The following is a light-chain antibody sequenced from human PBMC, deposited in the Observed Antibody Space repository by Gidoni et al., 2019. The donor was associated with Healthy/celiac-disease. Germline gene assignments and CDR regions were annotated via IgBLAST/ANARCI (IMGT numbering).Light chain of an antibody. V-gene: IGKV4-1*01. Sequence: DIVMTQSQDSLAVSLVERATINCKSSQSVLYSSNNKNYLAWYQQKPGQPPKLLIYWASTRESGVPDRFSGSGSGTDFTLTISSLQAEDVAFYYCQQYYSTPPVTFGGGTKVEIK. J-gene: IGKJ4*01. CDR2: WAS. CDR3: QQYYSTPPVT. CDR1: QSVLYSSNNKNY.